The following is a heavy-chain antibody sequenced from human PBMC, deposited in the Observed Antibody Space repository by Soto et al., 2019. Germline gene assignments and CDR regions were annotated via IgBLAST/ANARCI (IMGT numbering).Heavy chain of an antibody. CDR2: IWYDGSNK. D-gene: IGHD6-13*01. Sequence: GRSLRLSCAASGFTFRSYGMHWVRQAPGKGLEWVAVIWYDGSNKYYADSVKGRFTISRDNSKNTLYLQMNSLRAEDTAVYYCARDGEATADTRMALGYWGQGTLVTVSS. CDR3: ARDGEATADTRMALGY. V-gene: IGHV3-33*01. CDR1: GFTFRSYG. J-gene: IGHJ4*02.